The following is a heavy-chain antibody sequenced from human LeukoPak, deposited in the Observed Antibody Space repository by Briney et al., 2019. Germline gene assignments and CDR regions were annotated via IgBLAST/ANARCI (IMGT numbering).Heavy chain of an antibody. J-gene: IGHJ4*02. CDR3: ARDIGSGNYFDY. Sequence: GGSLRLSCAASGFTFSSYGMHWVRQAPGKGLEWVSVIYTGGTTYYADSVKGRFTISRDNSKNTLYLQMNSLRVEDTAVYYCARDIGSGNYFDYWGQGTLVTVSS. CDR1: GFTFSSYG. D-gene: IGHD1-26*01. CDR2: IYTGGTT. V-gene: IGHV3-53*01.